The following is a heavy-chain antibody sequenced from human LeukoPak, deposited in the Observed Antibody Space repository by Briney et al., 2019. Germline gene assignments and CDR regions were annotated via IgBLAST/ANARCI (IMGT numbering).Heavy chain of an antibody. CDR2: ISGSGGDT. J-gene: IGHJ4*02. Sequence: KPGGSLRLSCAASGFTFSSSPMSWVRQVPGKGLEWVSGISGSGGDTYYADSVKGRFTISRDNAKNTLFLQMNSLRAEDTAVYFCARHYQLDYWGQGTLVTVSS. CDR3: ARHYQLDY. D-gene: IGHD1-1*01. V-gene: IGHV3-23*01. CDR1: GFTFSSSP.